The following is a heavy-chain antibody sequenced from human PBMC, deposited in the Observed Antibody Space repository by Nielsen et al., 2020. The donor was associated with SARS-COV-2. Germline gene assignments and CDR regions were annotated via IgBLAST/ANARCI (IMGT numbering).Heavy chain of an antibody. CDR2: ISYSGST. D-gene: IGHD3-10*01. J-gene: IGHJ4*02. V-gene: IGHV4-39*02. CDR1: GDSISSSSYY. CDR3: ARDGMDYYGSGNLFDY. Sequence: SETLSLTCIVSGDSISSSSYYWGWIRQPPGKGLEWIGNISYSGSTYYNPSLKSRVTISVDTSKNQFSLKLSSVTAADTAIYYCARDGMDYYGSGNLFDYWGQGTLVTVSS.